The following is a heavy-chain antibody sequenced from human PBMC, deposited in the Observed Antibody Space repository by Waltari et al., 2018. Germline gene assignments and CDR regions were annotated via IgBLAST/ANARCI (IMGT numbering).Heavy chain of an antibody. J-gene: IGHJ3*02. CDR1: GASINSGDYY. CDR2: ISYSGTT. Sequence: QVHLQESGPGLAKPSQTLSLTCSVSGASINSGDYYWSWIRQPPGKGLEWRGYISYSGTTSSTPSLKSRVSISLDTAKNDFSLEVRSVTAADTAMYYCARVDTIFGVVPHADAFDIWGQGTMVTVAS. D-gene: IGHD3-3*01. V-gene: IGHV4-30-4*08. CDR3: ARVDTIFGVVPHADAFDI.